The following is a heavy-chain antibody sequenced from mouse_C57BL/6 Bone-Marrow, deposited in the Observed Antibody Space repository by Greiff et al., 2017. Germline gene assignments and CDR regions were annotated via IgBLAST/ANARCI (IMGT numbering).Heavy chain of an antibody. J-gene: IGHJ4*01. CDR3: ARRSMDD. CDR1: GFTFSDYY. Sequence: EVQRVESGGGLVQPGGSLKLSCAASGFTFSDYYMYWVRQTPEKRLEWVAYISNGGGSTYYPDTVKGRFTISRDNAKNTLYLQMGRLKSEDTAMYYWARRSMDDWGQGTSVTVSS. CDR2: ISNGGGST. V-gene: IGHV5-12*01.